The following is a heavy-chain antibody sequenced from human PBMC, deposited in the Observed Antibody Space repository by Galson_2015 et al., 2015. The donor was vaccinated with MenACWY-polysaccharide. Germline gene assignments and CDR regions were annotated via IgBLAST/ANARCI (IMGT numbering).Heavy chain of an antibody. CDR3: AREGSRIVFHAFDT. V-gene: IGHV3-33*01. CDR2: IQYDGSNK. CDR1: GSRFSNSG. J-gene: IGHJ3*02. Sequence: SLRLSCAASGSRFSNSGMHWVRQAPGKGLGWVAVIQYDGSNKVYADSVKGRFTISRDNSKNTVFLEMNSLGAEDTAVYYCAREGSRIVFHAFDTWGQGAMVTVSS. D-gene: IGHD2-15*01.